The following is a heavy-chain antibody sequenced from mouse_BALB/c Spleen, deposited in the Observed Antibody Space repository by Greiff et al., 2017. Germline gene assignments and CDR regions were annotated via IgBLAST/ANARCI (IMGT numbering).Heavy chain of an antibody. CDR3: ARETITVYFDY. CDR2: ISSGSSTI. Sequence: EVKVVESGGGLVQPGGSRKLSCAASGFTFSSFGMHWVRQAPEKGLEWVAYISSGSSTIYYADTVKGRFTISRDNPKNTLFLQMTSLRSEDTAMYYCARETITVYFDYWGQGTTLTVSS. J-gene: IGHJ2*01. V-gene: IGHV5-17*02. D-gene: IGHD2-4*01. CDR1: GFTFSSFG.